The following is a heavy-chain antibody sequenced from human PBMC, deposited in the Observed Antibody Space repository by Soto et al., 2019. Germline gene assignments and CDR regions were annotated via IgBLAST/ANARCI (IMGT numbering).Heavy chain of an antibody. CDR2: IYSGGST. CDR3: ARDTRIYYYYGMDV. D-gene: IGHD1-26*01. V-gene: IGHV3-53*01. CDR1: GFTVSSNY. J-gene: IGHJ6*02. Sequence: AGGTLRLSCAVSGFTVSSNYMSWVRQAPGKGLEWVSVIYSGGSTYYADSVKGRFTISRDKSKNSLYLQKNSLKAEDTAVYYCARDTRIYYYYGMDVWGQGTTVTVSS.